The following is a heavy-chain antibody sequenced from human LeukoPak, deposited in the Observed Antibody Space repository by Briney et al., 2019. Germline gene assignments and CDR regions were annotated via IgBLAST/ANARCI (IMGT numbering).Heavy chain of an antibody. CDR3: ARVATAMVIDY. CDR1: GGPFDNYA. Sequence: GASVKISCKSSGGPFDNYAINWVRQAPGQGLEWMGRIIPILGIANYAQKFQGRVTITADKSTSTAYMELSSLRSEDTAVYYCARVATAMVIDYWGQGTLVTVSS. D-gene: IGHD5-18*01. V-gene: IGHV1-69*04. CDR2: IIPILGIA. J-gene: IGHJ4*02.